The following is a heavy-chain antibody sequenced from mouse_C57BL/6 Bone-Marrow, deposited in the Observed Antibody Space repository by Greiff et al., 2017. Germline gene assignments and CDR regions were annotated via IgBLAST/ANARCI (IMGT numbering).Heavy chain of an antibody. CDR3: ARYTYYYGSSPFGV. V-gene: IGHV1-55*01. CDR2: IYPGSGST. D-gene: IGHD1-1*01. CDR1: GYTFTSYW. Sequence: QVQLQQPGAELVKPGASVKMSCKASGYTFTSYWITWVKQRPGQGLEWIGDIYPGSGSTNYNEKFKSKATLTVDTSSSTSYMQLSSLTSEDSAVYYCARYTYYYGSSPFGVWGTGTTVTVSS. J-gene: IGHJ1*03.